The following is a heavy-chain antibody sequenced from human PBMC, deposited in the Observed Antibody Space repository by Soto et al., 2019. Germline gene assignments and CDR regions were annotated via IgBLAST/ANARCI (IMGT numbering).Heavy chain of an antibody. CDR2: FDPEDGET. CDR3: ATRPSGLPHYGMDV. CDR1: GYTLTELS. V-gene: IGHV1-24*01. Sequence: ASVKVSCKVSGYTLTELSMHWVRQAPGKGLEWMGGFDPEDGETIYAQKFQGRVTMTEDTSTDTAYMELSSLRSEDTAVYYCATRPSGLPHYGMDVWGQGTTVPSP. D-gene: IGHD6-25*01. J-gene: IGHJ6*02.